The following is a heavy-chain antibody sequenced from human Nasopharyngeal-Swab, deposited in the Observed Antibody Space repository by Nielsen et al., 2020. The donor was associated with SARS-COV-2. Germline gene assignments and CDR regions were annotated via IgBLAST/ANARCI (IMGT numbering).Heavy chain of an antibody. D-gene: IGHD3-3*01. V-gene: IGHV3-9*03. J-gene: IGHJ4*02. CDR3: AKATNARYDFWSGSFDY. Sequence: GSSLKISCAASGFTFDDYGMHWVRQAPGKGLEWVSGISWDGLTIGYADSVKGRFTISRDNAKNSLYLQMNSLRVEDMAFYYCAKATNARYDFWSGSFDYWGQGTLVTVSS. CDR1: GFTFDDYG. CDR2: ISWDGLTI.